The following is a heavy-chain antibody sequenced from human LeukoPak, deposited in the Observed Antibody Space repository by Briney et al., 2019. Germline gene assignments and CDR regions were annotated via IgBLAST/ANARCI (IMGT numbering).Heavy chain of an antibody. J-gene: IGHJ4*02. CDR1: GGSISSSSYY. CDR3: ARQGLRLGEYY. V-gene: IGHV4-39*01. D-gene: IGHD3-16*01. Sequence: PSETLSLTCTVSGGSISSSSYYWGWIRQPPGKGLEWIGSIYYSGSTYYNPSLKSRVTISVDTSKNQFSLKLSSVTAADTAVYYCARQGLRLGEYYWGQGTLVTVSS. CDR2: IYYSGST.